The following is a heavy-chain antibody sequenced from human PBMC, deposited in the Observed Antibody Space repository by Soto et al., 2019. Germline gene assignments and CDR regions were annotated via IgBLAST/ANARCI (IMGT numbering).Heavy chain of an antibody. Sequence: EVHLVESGGGLEQPGGSVRLSCAAFGFTYNSYDMHWVRQVTGKSPEWVASMGGAGAREYAGSVKGRFIISRDNAKNSLYLQMHSLRAGDTAVYYCTRAAFGDGMDLWGQGTPVIVSS. D-gene: IGHD3-10*01. V-gene: IGHV3-13*01. CDR2: MGGAGAR. J-gene: IGHJ6*02. CDR1: GFTYNSYD. CDR3: TRAAFGDGMDL.